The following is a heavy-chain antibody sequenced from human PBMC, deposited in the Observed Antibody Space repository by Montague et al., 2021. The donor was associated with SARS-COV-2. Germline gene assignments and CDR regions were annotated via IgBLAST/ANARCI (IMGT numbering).Heavy chain of an antibody. CDR1: GFTFSTFA. CDR2: ISSNGDST. V-gene: IGHV3-64*01. CDR3: TRDRMGIVGAWSAFDI. Sequence: GSLGLSCAPSGFTFSTFAMHWVRRAPGKGLEYVSGISSNGDSTYYANSVKGRFTIPRDKSKNTLYLQMGSLKPEDMAVYYCTRDRMGIVGAWSAFDIWGQGTMVTVSS. J-gene: IGHJ3*02. D-gene: IGHD1-26*01.